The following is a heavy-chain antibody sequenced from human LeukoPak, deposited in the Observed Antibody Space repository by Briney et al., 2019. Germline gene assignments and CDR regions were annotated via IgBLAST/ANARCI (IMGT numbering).Heavy chain of an antibody. V-gene: IGHV3-23*01. CDR3: ARDGYDSSGYYCN. D-gene: IGHD3-22*01. CDR2: ISDSGGNT. CDR1: GFTFSSYG. Sequence: PGGSLRLSCAASGFTFSSYGMSWVRQAPGKGLEWVSSISDSGGNTYYADSVRGRFAISRDNSKNTLYLQMNSLRAEDTAVYYCARDGYDSSGYYCNWGQGTLVTVSS. J-gene: IGHJ4*02.